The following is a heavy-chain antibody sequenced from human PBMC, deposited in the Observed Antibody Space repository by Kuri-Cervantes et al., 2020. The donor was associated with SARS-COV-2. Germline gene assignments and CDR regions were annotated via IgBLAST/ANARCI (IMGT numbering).Heavy chain of an antibody. D-gene: IGHD3-3*01. CDR2: IYYSGST. CDR1: GGSISGYY. V-gene: IGHV4-31*03. Sequence: SETLSLTCTVSGGSISGYYWSWIRQHPGKGLEWIGYIYYSGSTYYNPSLKSRVTISVDTSKNQFSLKLSSVTAADTAVYYCARAKRITIFGVVSNFDYWGQGTLVTVSS. CDR3: ARAKRITIFGVVSNFDY. J-gene: IGHJ4*02.